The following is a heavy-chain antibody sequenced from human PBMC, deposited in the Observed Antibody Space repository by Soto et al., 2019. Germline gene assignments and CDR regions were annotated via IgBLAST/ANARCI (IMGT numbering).Heavy chain of an antibody. CDR1: GGTFSSYA. Sequence: ASVKVSCKASGGTFSSYAISWVRQVPGQGLEWMGGIIPIFGTANYAQKFQGRVTITADESTSIGYMVLSSLRSEVTAVYVCARDDSGCYYWFNPWGQGVLGTVTS. CDR2: IIPIFGTA. D-gene: IGHD1-26*01. CDR3: ARDDSGCYYWFNP. J-gene: IGHJ5*02. V-gene: IGHV1-69*13.